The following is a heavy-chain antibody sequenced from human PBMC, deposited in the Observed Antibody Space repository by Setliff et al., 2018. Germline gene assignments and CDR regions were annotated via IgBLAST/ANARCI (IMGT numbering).Heavy chain of an antibody. J-gene: IGHJ4*02. D-gene: IGHD1-1*01. CDR3: ARDGAGHTESWKGHFGY. CDR2: IYYSGST. V-gene: IGHV4-59*01. CDR1: GGSISSYY. Sequence: SETLSLTCTVSGGSISSYYWSWIRQPPGKGLEWIGYIYYSGSTNYNPSLKSRVTISVDTSKNQFSLRLLSVSAADTAVYFCARDGAGHTESWKGHFGYWGQGTEVTVSS.